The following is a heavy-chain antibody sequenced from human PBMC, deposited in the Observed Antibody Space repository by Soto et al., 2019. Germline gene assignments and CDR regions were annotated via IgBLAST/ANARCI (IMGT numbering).Heavy chain of an antibody. Sequence: PGGSLRLSCVGSEFTFSNYEMNWVRQAPGKGLEWVSYISYTGSTIYYADSVRGRFTISRDNSKNTLYLQMNSLRAEDTAVYYCAKDVISGDGFWLMDRWGQGTLVTVSS. J-gene: IGHJ4*02. CDR2: ISYTGSTI. V-gene: IGHV3-48*03. CDR3: AKDVISGDGFWLMDR. CDR1: EFTFSNYE. D-gene: IGHD2-21*02.